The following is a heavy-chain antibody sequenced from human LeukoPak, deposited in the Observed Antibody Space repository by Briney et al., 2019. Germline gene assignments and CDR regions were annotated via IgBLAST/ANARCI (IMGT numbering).Heavy chain of an antibody. V-gene: IGHV3-30*04. Sequence: GGSLRLSCAASGFTFSSYAMHWVRQAPGKGLEWVAVISYDGSSKYYADSVKGRFTISRDNSKNTLYLQMNSLRAEDTAVYYCARENNGYGDFDYWGQGTLVTVSS. J-gene: IGHJ4*02. D-gene: IGHD4/OR15-4a*01. CDR3: ARENNGYGDFDY. CDR2: ISYDGSSK. CDR1: GFTFSSYA.